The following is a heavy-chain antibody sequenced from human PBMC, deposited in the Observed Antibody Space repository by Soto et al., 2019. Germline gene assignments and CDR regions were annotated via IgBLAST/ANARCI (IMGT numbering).Heavy chain of an antibody. CDR2: IYYSGST. CDR1: GGSISSYY. D-gene: IGHD5-12*01. V-gene: IGHV4-59*08. Sequence: SETLSLTCTVSGGSISSYYWSWIRQRPGKGLEWIGYIYYSGSTKYNPSLKSRVTISVDTSKNQFSLTVTSVTAAYTAFYYCGRRIVPTKTLNYRGQGTLVTVSS. J-gene: IGHJ4*02. CDR3: GRRIVPTKTLNY.